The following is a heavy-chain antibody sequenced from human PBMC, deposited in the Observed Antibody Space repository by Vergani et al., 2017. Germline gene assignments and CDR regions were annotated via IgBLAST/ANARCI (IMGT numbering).Heavy chain of an antibody. D-gene: IGHD2-15*01. J-gene: IGHJ3*01. V-gene: IGHV4-61*02. CDR2: ISASGNA. Sequence: QVQLQASGPGRVKPSQTLSLTCTISGGSISAGYYFWSWIRQPAGKGLEWLGHISASGNASHSPSLKTRYSRSVDTSKNHFSLTVTSVTAAATAIYFCARRSGGYYSGGKVHPLRTAFDVWGHGTVVTVSS. CDR1: GGSISAGYYF. CDR3: ARRSGGYYSGGKVHPLRTAFDV.